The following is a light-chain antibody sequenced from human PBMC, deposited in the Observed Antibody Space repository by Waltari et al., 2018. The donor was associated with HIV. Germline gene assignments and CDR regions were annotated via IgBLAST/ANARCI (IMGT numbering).Light chain of an antibody. CDR3: CSYAGTSILV. Sequence: QSALTQPASVSGSPGQSLTISCTGTSSDVGSYNLVSWYQQPPGKAPKLMIYDVTNRPSGVSNRFSGSKSGNTASLTISGLQAEDEGDYHCCSYAGTSILVFGGGTKLTVL. V-gene: IGLV2-23*02. CDR2: DVT. J-gene: IGLJ3*02. CDR1: SSDVGSYNL.